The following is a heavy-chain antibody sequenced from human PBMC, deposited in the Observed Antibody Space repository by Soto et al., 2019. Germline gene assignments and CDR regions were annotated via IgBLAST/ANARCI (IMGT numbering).Heavy chain of an antibody. CDR1: GYTFTSYA. Sequence: QVQLVQSGAEVKKPGASVKVSCKASGYTFTSYAMHWVRQAPGQRLEWMGWINAGNGNTKYSQKFKGRVTITRDTTASTAYRELSSRRSEDTAVYYFARGNQKKRIAARPDVQFYYYYYGMDVWGQGTTVTVSS. J-gene: IGHJ6*02. CDR2: INAGNGNT. D-gene: IGHD6-6*01. CDR3: ARGNQKKRIAARPDVQFYYYYYGMDV. V-gene: IGHV1-3*01.